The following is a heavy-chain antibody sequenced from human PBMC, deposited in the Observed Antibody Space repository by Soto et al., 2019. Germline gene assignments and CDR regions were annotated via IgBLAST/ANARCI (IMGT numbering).Heavy chain of an antibody. CDR2: IIPIFGTA. J-gene: IGHJ4*02. V-gene: IGHV1-69*01. CDR1: GGTFSSYS. CDR3: ARDGGRHSGGIDY. Sequence: QVQLVQSGAEVKKPGSSVKVSCKASGGTFSSYSINWVRQAPGQGLEWMGEIIPIFGTANYAQKFKGRVTITADECTSTAYMELSSLRSEDTCGYYCARDGGRHSGGIDYWGQGPLVNVSS. D-gene: IGHD1-26*01.